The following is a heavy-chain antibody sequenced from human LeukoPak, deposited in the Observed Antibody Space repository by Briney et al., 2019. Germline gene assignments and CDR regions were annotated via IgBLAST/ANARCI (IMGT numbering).Heavy chain of an antibody. CDR1: GFTFSDYY. J-gene: IGHJ4*02. CDR3: TIAAGSTIDY. CDR2: ISSSGSTI. V-gene: IGHV3-11*01. D-gene: IGHD6-13*01. Sequence: GGSLRLSCAASGFTFSDYYMSWIRQAPGKGLEWVSYISSSGSTIYYADSVKGRFTISRDNSKNTLYLQMNSLRAEDTAVYYCTIAAGSTIDYWGQGTLVTVSS.